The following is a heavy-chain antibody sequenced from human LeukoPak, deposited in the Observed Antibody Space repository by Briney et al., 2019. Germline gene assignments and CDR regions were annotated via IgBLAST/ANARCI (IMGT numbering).Heavy chain of an antibody. CDR2: ISYDGSNK. V-gene: IGHV3-30-3*01. D-gene: IGHD3-22*01. Sequence: PGGSLRLSCAASGFTFSSYAMHWVRQAPGKGLEWVAVISYDGSNKYYADSEKGRFTISRDNSKNTLYLQMNSLRAEDTAVYYCARDRASYYYDSRFDYWGQGTLVTVSS. CDR3: ARDRASYYYDSRFDY. CDR1: GFTFSSYA. J-gene: IGHJ4*02.